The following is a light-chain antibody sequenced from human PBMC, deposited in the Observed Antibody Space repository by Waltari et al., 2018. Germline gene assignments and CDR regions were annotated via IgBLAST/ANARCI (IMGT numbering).Light chain of an antibody. CDR3: QVWDSSSHPVV. Sequence: SYLLTQPPSVSVAPGETASISCEGSDIGRKSAHRYQQKPGQAPVLVIYDDGDRPSGIPERFSGSNSGNTATLTISRVEVGDEADYYCQVWDSSSHPVVFGGGTKLTVL. CDR1: DIGRKS. V-gene: IGLV3-21*04. J-gene: IGLJ2*01. CDR2: DDG.